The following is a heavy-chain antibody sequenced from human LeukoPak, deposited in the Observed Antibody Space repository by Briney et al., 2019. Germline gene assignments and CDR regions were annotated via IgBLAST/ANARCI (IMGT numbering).Heavy chain of an antibody. J-gene: IGHJ4*02. D-gene: IGHD3-10*01. Sequence: RGGSLRLSCAASGFTFSSYGMHWVRQAPGKGLEWVANIKQDGTEKYYVDSVKGRFTISRDNARNSLELQMNSLRVEDTAVYYCAKVAKYYYGSETYYFFEQWGQGTPVTASS. CDR3: AKVAKYYYGSETYYFFEQ. CDR2: IKQDGTEK. V-gene: IGHV3-7*01. CDR1: GFTFSSYG.